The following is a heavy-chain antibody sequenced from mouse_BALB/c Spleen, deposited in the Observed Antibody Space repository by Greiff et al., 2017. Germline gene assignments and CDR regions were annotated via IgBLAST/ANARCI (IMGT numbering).Heavy chain of an antibody. Sequence: EVQLVESGPGLVKPSQSLSLTCTVTGYSITSDYAWNWIRQFPGNKLEWMGYISYSGSTSYNPSLKSRISITRDTSKNQFFLQLNSVTTEDTATYYCAREGYGNYYWYFDVWGAGTTVTVSS. D-gene: IGHD2-1*01. CDR1: GYSITSDYA. CDR2: ISYSGST. J-gene: IGHJ1*01. CDR3: AREGYGNYYWYFDV. V-gene: IGHV3-2*02.